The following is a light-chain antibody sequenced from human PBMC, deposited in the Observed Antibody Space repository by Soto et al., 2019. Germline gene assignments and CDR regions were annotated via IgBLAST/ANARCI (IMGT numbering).Light chain of an antibody. J-gene: IGKJ1*01. V-gene: IGKV3-20*01. Sequence: EIVLTQSPGTLALSPGEGATLSCRASQSVSKYLAWYQQKPGQAPRLLIYGASSRATGIPDSFSGSGSGTDFTLTISRLEPEDFAVYYCQQYGGSPPTFGQGTKVESK. CDR3: QQYGGSPPT. CDR1: QSVSKY. CDR2: GAS.